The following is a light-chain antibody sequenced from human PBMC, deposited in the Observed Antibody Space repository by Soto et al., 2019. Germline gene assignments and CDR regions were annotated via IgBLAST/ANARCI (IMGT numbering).Light chain of an antibody. J-gene: IGLJ2*01. V-gene: IGLV2-14*03. Sequence: QSALTQPASVSGSPGQSITISCTGTSSDVGGYNYVSWYQHHPGKAPNLMIYDVSNRPSGVSNRFSGSKSDNTASLTISGLQTEDEAEYYCSSYTSTNTVIFGGGTKLTVL. CDR3: SSYTSTNTVI. CDR2: DVS. CDR1: SSDVGGYNY.